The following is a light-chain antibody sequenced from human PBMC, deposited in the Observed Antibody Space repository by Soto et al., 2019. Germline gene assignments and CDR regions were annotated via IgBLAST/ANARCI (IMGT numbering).Light chain of an antibody. CDR3: QQGNSFPIT. CDR2: AAS. CDR1: QGISNW. V-gene: IGKV1D-12*01. J-gene: IGKJ3*01. Sequence: DIQMTQSPSSVSASVGDRVSITCRASQGISNWLAWYQQKPGRAPKLLIYAASSLQSGVSSRFSGSGTGTDFPHTISRLQAEDFATYYCQQGNSFPITFGPGTKVDIK.